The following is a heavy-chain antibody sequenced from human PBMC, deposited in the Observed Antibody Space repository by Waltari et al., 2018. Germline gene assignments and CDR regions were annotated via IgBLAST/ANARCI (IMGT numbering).Heavy chain of an antibody. CDR3: ARVRVGWGDALDY. CDR2: ISSSSSTI. CDR1: GFTFSSYS. Sequence: EVQLVESGGGLVQPGGSLRLSCAASGFTFSSYSMNWVRQAPGKGLEWVSYISSSSSTIYYADSVKGRFTISRDNAKNSLYLQMKSLRAEDTAVYYCARVRVGWGDALDYWGQGTLVTVSS. D-gene: IGHD1-26*01. J-gene: IGHJ4*02. V-gene: IGHV3-48*04.